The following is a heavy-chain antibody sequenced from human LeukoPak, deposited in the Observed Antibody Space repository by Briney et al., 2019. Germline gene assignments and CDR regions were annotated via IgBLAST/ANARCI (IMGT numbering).Heavy chain of an antibody. CDR2: INTNTGNP. V-gene: IGHV7-4-1*02. Sequence: EASVTVSCKASGYTFTSYAMNWVLQAPGQGLDWMGWINTNTGNPTYVQGFTGRFVFSLDTSVSTAYLQISSLKAEDTAVYYCARDVIGQLAHYYGMDVWGQGTTVTVSS. CDR3: ARDVIGQLAHYYGMDV. CDR1: GYTFTSYA. D-gene: IGHD6-6*01. J-gene: IGHJ6*02.